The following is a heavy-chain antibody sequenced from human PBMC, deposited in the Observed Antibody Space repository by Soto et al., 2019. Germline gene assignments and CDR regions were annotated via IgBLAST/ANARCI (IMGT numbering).Heavy chain of an antibody. CDR3: ARDRIAARQFDY. CDR2: IYYSGTT. D-gene: IGHD6-6*01. Sequence: QVHLQESGPGLVKPSETLSLTCTVSGGSVSSGSYYWSWIRQPPGKRLEWIGYIYYSGTTNYNPSLKSRVTTSVDTSKNQFSLKLSSVTAADTAVYYCARDRIAARQFDYWGQGTLVTVSS. V-gene: IGHV4-61*01. CDR1: GGSVSSGSYY. J-gene: IGHJ4*02.